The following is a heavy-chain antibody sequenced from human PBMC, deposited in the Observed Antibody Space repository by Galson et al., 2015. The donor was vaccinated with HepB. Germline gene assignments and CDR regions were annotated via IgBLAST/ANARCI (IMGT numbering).Heavy chain of an antibody. CDR1: GGSISNGDYN. CDR2: IYYSGST. J-gene: IGHJ4*02. D-gene: IGHD3-3*01. CDR3: ARDYDFWSGTQRLNY. Sequence: TLSLTCTVSGGSISNGDYNWNWIRQPPGKGLEWIGYIYYSGSTYYNPSLKSRVTISVDTSKNQFSLKLSSVTAADTAVYYCARDYDFWSGTQRLNYWGQGTLVTVSS. V-gene: IGHV4-30-4*01.